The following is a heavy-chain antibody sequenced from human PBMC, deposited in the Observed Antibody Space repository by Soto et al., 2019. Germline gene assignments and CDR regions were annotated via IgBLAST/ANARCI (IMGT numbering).Heavy chain of an antibody. J-gene: IGHJ4*02. CDR1: GASMTNYY. CDR3: ARSGHIFEGVV. V-gene: IGHV4-59*01. Sequence: SETLSLTCTVSGASMTNYYGSWIRQSPGKGLEHIGYVYYSGTTYYSPPLESRTTISIDTANNEFSLKLTSLTAADTAIYYCARSGHIFEGVVWGQGVLVTVSS. CDR2: VYYSGTT. D-gene: IGHD3-16*01.